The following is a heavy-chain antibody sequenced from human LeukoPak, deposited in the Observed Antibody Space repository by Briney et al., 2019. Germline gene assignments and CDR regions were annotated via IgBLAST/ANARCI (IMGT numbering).Heavy chain of an antibody. D-gene: IGHD3-22*01. CDR2: INSDGSST. CDR1: GFTFSSYW. CDR3: ARTLAYYYDSGGYDY. V-gene: IGHV3-74*01. J-gene: IGHJ4*02. Sequence: GGSLRLSCAASGFTFSSYWMHWVRQAPGKGLVWVSRINSDGSSTNYADSVKGRFTISRDNAKNTLYLQMNSLRAEDTAVCYCARTLAYYYDSGGYDYWGQGSLVTVSS.